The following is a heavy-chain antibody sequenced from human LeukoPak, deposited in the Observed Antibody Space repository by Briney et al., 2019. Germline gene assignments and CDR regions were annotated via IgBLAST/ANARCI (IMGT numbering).Heavy chain of an antibody. CDR3: ARDKQPGDY. D-gene: IGHD5-18*01. V-gene: IGHV4-59*12. Sequence: PSETLSLTCTVSGGSMSSYYWTWFRQPPGKGLEWIGYIYYSGSTNYNPSLKSRVTISVDTSKNQFSLKLTSVTAADTAVYYCARDKQPGDYWGQGTLVTVSS. CDR1: GGSMSSYY. CDR2: IYYSGST. J-gene: IGHJ4*02.